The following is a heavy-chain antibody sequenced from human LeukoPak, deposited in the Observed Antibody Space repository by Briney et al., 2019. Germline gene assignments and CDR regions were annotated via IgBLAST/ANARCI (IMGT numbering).Heavy chain of an antibody. Sequence: GGSLRPSRAPSGFTLSSYEMKWGRQAPREGVGWVSSISTSGGTIYYADSVKGRFTISRDSAKNSLYLQMNSLRAEDTAIYYCASPVGAHFNYWGQGTLVTVSS. V-gene: IGHV3-48*03. D-gene: IGHD1-26*01. J-gene: IGHJ4*02. CDR3: ASPVGAHFNY. CDR2: ISTSGGTI. CDR1: GFTLSSYE.